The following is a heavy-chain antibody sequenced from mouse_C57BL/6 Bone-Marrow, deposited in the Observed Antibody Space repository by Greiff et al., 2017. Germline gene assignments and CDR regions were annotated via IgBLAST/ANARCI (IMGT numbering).Heavy chain of an antibody. J-gene: IGHJ1*03. CDR3: ARVFITTVVATNFDV. CDR1: GYTFTSYG. V-gene: IGHV1-81*01. D-gene: IGHD1-1*01. Sequence: VQLVESGAELARPGASVKLSCTASGYTFTSYGISWVKQGTGQGPEWIGVIYPISGNTYYNETFKGQATLAADKSSSTAYMELRSLTSEDSAVYFGARVFITTVVATNFDVWGTGTTVTVSS. CDR2: IYPISGNT.